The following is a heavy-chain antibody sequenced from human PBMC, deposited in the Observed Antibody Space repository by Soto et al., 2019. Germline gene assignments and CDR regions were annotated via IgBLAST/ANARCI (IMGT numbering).Heavy chain of an antibody. CDR2: ISSSSSYT. CDR3: ARDHHRYSGYDYVDY. V-gene: IGHV3-11*05. Sequence: QVQLVESGGGLVKPGGFLRLSCAASGFTFSDYYMSWIRQAPGKGLEWVSYISSSSSYTNYADSVKGRFTISRDNAKNSLYLQMNSLRADDTAVYYCARDHHRYSGYDYVDYWGQGTLVTVSS. D-gene: IGHD5-12*01. J-gene: IGHJ4*02. CDR1: GFTFSDYY.